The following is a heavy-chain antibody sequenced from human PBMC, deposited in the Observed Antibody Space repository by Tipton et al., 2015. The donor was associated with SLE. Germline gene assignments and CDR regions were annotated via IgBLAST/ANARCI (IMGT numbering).Heavy chain of an antibody. J-gene: IGHJ4*02. CDR3: ARDDYGADY. CDR1: GYTFTGYY. CDR2: INPNSGGT. V-gene: IGHV1-2*02. D-gene: IGHD4-17*01. Sequence: QLVKSGAEVKKPGASVKVSCKASGYTFTGYYMHWVRQAPGQGLEWMGWINPNSGGTNDAQKFQCRVTMTRDTSITTAYMELSRLTSNDTAVYYCARDDYGADYWGQGTLVTVSS.